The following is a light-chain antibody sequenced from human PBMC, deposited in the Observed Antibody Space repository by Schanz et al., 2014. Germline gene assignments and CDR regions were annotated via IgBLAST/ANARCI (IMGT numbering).Light chain of an antibody. CDR3: QSYDSSLSEWV. J-gene: IGLJ3*02. CDR2: EGS. V-gene: IGLV2-14*02. Sequence: QSVLTQPASVSGSPGQSITISCTGTSSDVGSYNLVSWYQHHPGKAPKLMIYEGSKRPSGVSNRFSGSGSGNTASLTISGLQAEDEADYYCQSYDSSLSEWVFGGGTKLTVL. CDR1: SSDVGSYNL.